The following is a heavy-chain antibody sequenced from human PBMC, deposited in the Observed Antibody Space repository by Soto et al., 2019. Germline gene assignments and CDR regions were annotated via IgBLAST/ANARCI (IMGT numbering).Heavy chain of an antibody. CDR1: GFTFSSYA. CDR2: ISGSGGST. CDR3: ASGGYYSHWFDP. D-gene: IGHD3-22*01. J-gene: IGHJ5*02. Sequence: GGSLRLSCAASGFTFSSYAMSWVRPAPGKGVEWVSAISGSGGSTYYADSVKGRFTISRDNSKNTLYVQMNSLRAEDTAVYYCASGGYYSHWFDPWGQGTLVTVSS. V-gene: IGHV3-23*01.